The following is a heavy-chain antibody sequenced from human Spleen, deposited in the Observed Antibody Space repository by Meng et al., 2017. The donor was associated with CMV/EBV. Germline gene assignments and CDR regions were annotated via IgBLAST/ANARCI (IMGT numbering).Heavy chain of an antibody. Sequence: GGSLRLSCAASAFTFSDYYMSWIRQAPGRGLEWVSYIGNSGFTTYYADSVKGRFTISRDNAKNSLYLQMNSLRAEDTAIYYCAGDYGSGTYLGLDSWGQGTLVTVSS. CDR2: IGNSGFTT. CDR3: AGDYGSGTYLGLDS. J-gene: IGHJ4*02. V-gene: IGHV3-11*01. CDR1: AFTFSDYY. D-gene: IGHD1-26*01.